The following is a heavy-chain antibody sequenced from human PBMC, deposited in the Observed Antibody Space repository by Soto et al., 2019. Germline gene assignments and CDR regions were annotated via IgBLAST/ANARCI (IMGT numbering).Heavy chain of an antibody. D-gene: IGHD2-15*01. CDR2: IYSGGST. J-gene: IGHJ3*02. CDR1: GFTVSSNY. V-gene: IGHV3-53*04. Sequence: GGSLRLSCAASGFTVSSNYMSWVRQAPGKGLEWVSVIYSGGSTYYADSVKGRFTISRHNSKNTLYLQMNSLRAEDTAVYYCARDRGYCSGGSCYSEDHDAFDIWGQGTMVTVSS. CDR3: ARDRGYCSGGSCYSEDHDAFDI.